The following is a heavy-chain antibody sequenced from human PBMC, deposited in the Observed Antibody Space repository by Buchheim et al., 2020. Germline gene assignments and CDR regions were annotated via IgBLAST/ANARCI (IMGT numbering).Heavy chain of an antibody. D-gene: IGHD6-13*01. V-gene: IGHV3-7*04. J-gene: IGHJ4*02. CDR3: AREASYSSSWSFDY. Sequence: EVQLEESGGGLVQPGGSLRLSCEASGFSFNNYWMSWVRQAPGKGLEWVANIKQDGSERYYVDSVKGRFTISRDNAKHSLYLQINTLRAEDTAVYYCAREASYSSSWSFDYWGQGTL. CDR2: IKQDGSER. CDR1: GFSFNNYW.